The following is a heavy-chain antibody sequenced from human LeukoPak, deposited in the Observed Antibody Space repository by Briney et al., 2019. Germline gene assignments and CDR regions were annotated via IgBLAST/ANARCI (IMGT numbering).Heavy chain of an antibody. D-gene: IGHD6-13*01. Sequence: TGGSLRLSCTTSKFTFNSYGIFWVRQAPGKGLVWVSHINGDGSTTSYADSVKGRFTISRDNAKNTVYLQMNSLRAEDTAVYYCAKGGSSSPRSTFDYWGQGTLLTVSS. CDR3: AKGGSSSPRSTFDY. CDR2: INGDGSTT. J-gene: IGHJ4*02. V-gene: IGHV3-74*01. CDR1: KFTFNSYG.